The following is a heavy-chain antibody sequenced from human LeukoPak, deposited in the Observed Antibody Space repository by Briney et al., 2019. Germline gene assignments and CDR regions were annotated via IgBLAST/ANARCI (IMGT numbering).Heavy chain of an antibody. D-gene: IGHD3-3*01. CDR2: ISSSSSYI. CDR3: ARDPRFDDFWSGYCDY. Sequence: GGSLRLSCAASGFTFSSYSMNWVRQAPGKGLEWASSISSSSSYIYYADSVKGRFTISRDNAKNSLYLQMSSLRAEDTAVYYCARDPRFDDFWSGYCDYWGQGTLVTVSS. J-gene: IGHJ4*02. CDR1: GFTFSSYS. V-gene: IGHV3-21*01.